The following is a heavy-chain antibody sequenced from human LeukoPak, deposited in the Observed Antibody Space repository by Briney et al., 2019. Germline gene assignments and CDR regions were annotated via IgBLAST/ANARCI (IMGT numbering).Heavy chain of an antibody. Sequence: ASVKVSCKASGYTFTGYYMHWVRQAPGQGLEWMGRINPNSGGTNYAQKFQGRVTMTRDTSISTAYMELSRLRSDDTAVYYCARVAQVRSNIAVAGTGFDYWGQGTLVTVSS. CDR3: ARVAQVRSNIAVAGTGFDY. J-gene: IGHJ4*02. D-gene: IGHD6-19*01. V-gene: IGHV1-2*06. CDR2: INPNSGGT. CDR1: GYTFTGYY.